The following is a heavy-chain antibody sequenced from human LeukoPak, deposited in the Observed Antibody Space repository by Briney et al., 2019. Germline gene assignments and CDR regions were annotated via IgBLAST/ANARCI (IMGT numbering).Heavy chain of an antibody. Sequence: GGSPRLSCAASGFTFSSYAMSWVRQAPGKGLEWVSAISGSGGGTYYADSVKGRFTISRDNSKNTLYLQMNSLRAEDTAVYYCAKHSGSYSGGLPIDYWGQGTLVTVSS. D-gene: IGHD1-26*01. CDR1: GFTFSSYA. V-gene: IGHV3-23*01. CDR2: ISGSGGGT. CDR3: AKHSGSYSGGLPIDY. J-gene: IGHJ4*02.